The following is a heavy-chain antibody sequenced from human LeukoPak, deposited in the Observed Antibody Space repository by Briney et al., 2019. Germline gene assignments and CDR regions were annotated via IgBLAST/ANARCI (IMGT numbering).Heavy chain of an antibody. CDR3: ARSSRWLQTCDAFDI. CDR2: INPSGGST. V-gene: IGHV1-46*01. D-gene: IGHD5-24*01. Sequence: GASVKVSCKASGYTFTSYYMHWVRQAPGQGLEWMGLINPSGGSTSYAQKFQGRVTMTRDTSTSTVYMELSSLRSEDTAVYYCARSSRWLQTCDAFDIWGQGTMVTVSS. CDR1: GYTFTSYY. J-gene: IGHJ3*02.